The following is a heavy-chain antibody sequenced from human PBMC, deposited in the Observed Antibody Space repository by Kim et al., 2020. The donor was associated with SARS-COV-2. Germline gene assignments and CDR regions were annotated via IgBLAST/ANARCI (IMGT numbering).Heavy chain of an antibody. CDR2: IYYSGST. V-gene: IGHV4-59*08. CDR3: ARYSYGPTSPVDY. J-gene: IGHJ4*02. Sequence: SETLSLTCTVSGGSISSYYWSWIRQPPGKGLEWIGYIYYSGSTNYNPSLKSRVTISVDTSKNPFSLKLSSVTAADTAVYYCARYSYGPTSPVDYWGQGTLVTVSS. D-gene: IGHD5-18*01. CDR1: GGSISSYY.